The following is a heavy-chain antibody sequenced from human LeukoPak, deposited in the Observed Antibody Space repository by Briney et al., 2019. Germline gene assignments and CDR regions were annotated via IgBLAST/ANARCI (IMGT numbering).Heavy chain of an antibody. D-gene: IGHD1-26*01. V-gene: IGHV4-34*01. CDR1: GGSFSGYY. Sequence: SETLSLTCAVYGGSFSGYYWSWIRQPPGKGLEWIGEINHSGSTNYNPSLKSRVTISVDTSKNQFSLRLSSVTAAGTAVYYCARGRRESGSYLVDYWGQGTLVTVSS. CDR3: ARGRRESGSYLVDY. J-gene: IGHJ4*02. CDR2: INHSGST.